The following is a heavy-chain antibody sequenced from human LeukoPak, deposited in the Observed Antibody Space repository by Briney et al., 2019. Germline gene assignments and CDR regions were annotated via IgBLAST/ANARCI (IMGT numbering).Heavy chain of an antibody. CDR1: GGSFSGYY. CDR3: ARGIAALKRSLTS. Sequence: SETLSLTCAVYGGSFSGYYWSWIRQPPGKGLEWIGEINHSGSTNYSPSLKSRVTISVDTSKNQFSLKLSSVTAADTAVYYCARGIAALKRSLTSWGQGTLVTVSS. V-gene: IGHV4-34*01. J-gene: IGHJ4*02. CDR2: INHSGST. D-gene: IGHD6-6*01.